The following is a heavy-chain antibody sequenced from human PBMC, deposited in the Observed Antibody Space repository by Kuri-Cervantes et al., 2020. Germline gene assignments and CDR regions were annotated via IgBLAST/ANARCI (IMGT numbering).Heavy chain of an antibody. CDR2: ISAYNGNT. J-gene: IGHJ6*02. CDR1: GYTFTSYG. CDR3: ARDGTYYYDSSGYYNSYYYYGMDV. V-gene: IGHV1-18*01. D-gene: IGHD3-22*01. Sequence: ASVKVSCKASGYTFTSYGISWVRQAPGQGLEWMGWISAYNGNTNYAQKLQGRVTMTTDTSTSTAYMELSSLRSEDTAVYYCARDGTYYYDSSGYYNSYYYYGMDVWGQGTTVTVSS.